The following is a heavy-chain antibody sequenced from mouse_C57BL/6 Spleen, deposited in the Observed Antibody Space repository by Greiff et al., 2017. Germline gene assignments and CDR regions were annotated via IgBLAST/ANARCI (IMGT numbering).Heavy chain of an antibody. V-gene: IGHV1-64*01. CDR1: GYTFTSYW. CDR3: AREGNYGSSSAMDY. CDR2: IHPNSGST. J-gene: IGHJ4*01. Sequence: QVQLQQSGAELVKPGASVKLSCKASGYTFTSYWMHWVKQRPGQGLEWIGMIHPNSGSTNYNEKFKSKATLTVDKSSSTAYMQLSSLTSEDSAVYYCAREGNYGSSSAMDYWGQGTSVTVSS. D-gene: IGHD1-1*01.